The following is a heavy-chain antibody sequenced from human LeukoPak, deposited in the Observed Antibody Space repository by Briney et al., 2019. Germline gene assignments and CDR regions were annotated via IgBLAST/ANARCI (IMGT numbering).Heavy chain of an antibody. CDR1: GYTFTSYY. J-gene: IGHJ4*02. Sequence: ASVKVSCKASGYTFTSYYMHWVRQAPGQGLEWMGWISAYNGNTNYAQKLQGRVTLTTDTSTSTAYMELRSLRSDDTALYYCARNAKHSSQDYWGQGTLVTVSS. D-gene: IGHD6-13*01. V-gene: IGHV1-18*04. CDR2: ISAYNGNT. CDR3: ARNAKHSSQDY.